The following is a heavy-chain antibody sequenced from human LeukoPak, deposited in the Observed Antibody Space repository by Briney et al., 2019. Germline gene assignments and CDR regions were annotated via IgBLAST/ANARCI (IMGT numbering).Heavy chain of an antibody. D-gene: IGHD6-13*01. Sequence: GGSLRLSCAASGFTFSRYWMHWVRQAPGKGLVWVSRINDDGSTTTYADSVKGRFTISRDNAKNTLYLQMNSLRAEDTAVYYCAKDRYSGLNTIDYWGQGTLVTVSS. CDR2: INDDGSTT. CDR1: GFTFSRYW. CDR3: AKDRYSGLNTIDY. V-gene: IGHV3-74*01. J-gene: IGHJ4*02.